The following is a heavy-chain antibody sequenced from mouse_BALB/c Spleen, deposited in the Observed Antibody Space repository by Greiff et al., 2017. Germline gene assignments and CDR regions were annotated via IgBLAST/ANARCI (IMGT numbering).Heavy chain of an antibody. Sequence: LMESGPELVKPGASVKISCKASGYTFTDYYINWVKQKPGQGLEWIGWIYPGSGNTKYNEKFKGKATLTVDTSSSTAYMQLSSLTSEDTAVYFCAREGAYYGSSYWFAYWGQGTLVTVSA. J-gene: IGHJ3*01. CDR1: GYTFTDYY. V-gene: IGHV1-84*02. CDR3: AREGAYYGSSYWFAY. CDR2: IYPGSGNT. D-gene: IGHD1-1*01.